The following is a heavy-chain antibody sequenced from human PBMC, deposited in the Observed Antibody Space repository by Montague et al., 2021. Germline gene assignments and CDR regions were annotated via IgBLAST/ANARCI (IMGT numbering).Heavy chain of an antibody. CDR3: ARVDDHGHSDY. D-gene: IGHD1-1*01. CDR2: IYYTGTT. Sequence: SETLSLTCTVSGGSISGYWSWIRQPPGQGLEWLGYIYYTGTTKYNPSLRSRVTISVDTSKNQFSLKLSSVTAADTAVYYCARVDDHGHSDYWGQGTLVTVSS. V-gene: IGHV4-59*12. J-gene: IGHJ4*02. CDR1: GGSISGY.